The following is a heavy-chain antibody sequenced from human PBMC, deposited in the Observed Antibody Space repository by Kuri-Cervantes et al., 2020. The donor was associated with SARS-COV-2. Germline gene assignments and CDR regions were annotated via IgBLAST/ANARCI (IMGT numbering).Heavy chain of an antibody. D-gene: IGHD2-2*01. CDR3: AATGHSSTYYYFDY. V-gene: IGHV3-48*03. Sequence: GESLKISCAASGFTFSSYEMNWVRQAPGRGLEWVSHISSSGSTIYYADSVKGRFTISRDNAKNSLYMQMNSLRAEDTAVYYCAATGHSSTYYYFDYWGLGTLVTVSS. J-gene: IGHJ4*02. CDR2: ISSSGSTI. CDR1: GFTFSSYE.